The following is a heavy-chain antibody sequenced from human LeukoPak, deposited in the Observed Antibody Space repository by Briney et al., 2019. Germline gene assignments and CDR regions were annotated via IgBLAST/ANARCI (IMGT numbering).Heavy chain of an antibody. CDR1: GFTFSTYS. V-gene: IGHV3-21*01. J-gene: IGHJ4*02. CDR3: ETARNYRFDY. Sequence: GGSLRLSCAASGFTFSTYSMTWVRQAPGKGLEWVSPISSSSTYIHYADSVKGRFTISRDNAKNTLYLQMNSLRAEDTAVYYCETARNYRFDYWGQGTLVTVSS. D-gene: IGHD1-7*01. CDR2: ISSSSTYI.